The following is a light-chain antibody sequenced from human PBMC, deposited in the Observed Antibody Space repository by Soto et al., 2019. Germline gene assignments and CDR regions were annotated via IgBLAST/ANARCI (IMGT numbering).Light chain of an antibody. CDR1: QSISSNY. J-gene: IGKJ2*01. CDR2: GPS. V-gene: IGKV3-20*01. Sequence: EIVLTQSPGTLSLSPGERATLSCRASQSISSNYFAWYQQKPARPPRLLIFGPSTRANGIPDKFSGSGSGTDFTLTSSRLKPEDFAVYYCQHYGSSPPMYTFGQGTKLEIK. CDR3: QHYGSSPPMYT.